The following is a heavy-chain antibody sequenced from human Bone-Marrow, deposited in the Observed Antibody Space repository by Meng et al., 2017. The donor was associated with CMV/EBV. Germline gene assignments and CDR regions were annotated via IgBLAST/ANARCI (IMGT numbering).Heavy chain of an antibody. CDR1: GFTFSSYW. CDR3: ARDARIAAPDY. V-gene: IGHV3-74*01. CDR2: INSDGSST. Sequence: GESLKISCAASGFTFSSYWMHWVRRAPGKGLVWVSRINSDGSSTSYADSVKGRFTISRDNAKNTLYLQMNSLRAEDTAVYYCARDARIAAPDYWGQGTLVTVSS. D-gene: IGHD6-6*01. J-gene: IGHJ4*02.